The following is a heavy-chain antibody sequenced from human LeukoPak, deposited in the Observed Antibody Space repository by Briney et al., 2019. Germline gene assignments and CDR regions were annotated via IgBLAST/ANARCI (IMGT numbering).Heavy chain of an antibody. CDR3: ARITTVTDYYYYGMDV. CDR1: GYTFTSYY. V-gene: IGHV1-46*01. CDR2: INPSGGST. Sequence: ASVMVSCKASGYTFTSYYMHWVRQAPGQGLEWMGIINPSGGSTSYAQKFQGRVTMTRDTSTSTVYMELSSLRSEDTAVYYCARITTVTDYYYYGMDVWGQGTTVTVSS. J-gene: IGHJ6*02. D-gene: IGHD4-17*01.